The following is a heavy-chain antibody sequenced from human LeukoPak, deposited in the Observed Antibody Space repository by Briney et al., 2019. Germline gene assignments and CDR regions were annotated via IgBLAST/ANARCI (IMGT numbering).Heavy chain of an antibody. CDR2: TYYRSKWYN. Sequence: SQTLSLTCAISGDSVSSRSAAWNWIRQSPSRGLEWLGRTYYRSKWYNDYAVSVRSRITVNPDTSKNQFSLQLNSVTPEDAAVYYCARGDYSGNSGTYFDYWGQGTLVTVSS. D-gene: IGHD4-23*01. V-gene: IGHV6-1*01. J-gene: IGHJ4*02. CDR3: ARGDYSGNSGTYFDY. CDR1: GDSVSSRSAA.